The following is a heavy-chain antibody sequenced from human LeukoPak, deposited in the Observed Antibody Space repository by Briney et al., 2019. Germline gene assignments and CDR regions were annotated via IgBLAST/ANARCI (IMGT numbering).Heavy chain of an antibody. Sequence: GGSLRLSCAASGFTFSSYGMHWVRQAPGKGLEWVAVIWYGGSNKYYADSVKGRFTISRDNSKNTLYLQMNSLRAEDTAMYYCAKEARIKRDYYYMDVWGKGTTVTVSS. CDR1: GFTFSSYG. V-gene: IGHV3-30*02. D-gene: IGHD2/OR15-2a*01. CDR2: IWYGGSNK. J-gene: IGHJ6*03. CDR3: AKEARIKRDYYYMDV.